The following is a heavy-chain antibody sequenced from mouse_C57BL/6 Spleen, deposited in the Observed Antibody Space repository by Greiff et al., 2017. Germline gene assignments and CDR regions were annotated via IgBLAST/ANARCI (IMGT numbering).Heavy chain of an antibody. J-gene: IGHJ2*01. Sequence: VQLQQSGPELVKPGASVKMSCKASGYTFTDYNMHWVKQSHGKSLEWIGYINPNNGGTSYNQKFKGKATLTVNKSSSTAYLELRSLTSEDSAVYYCARWSTTGASFDYWGQGTTLTVSS. CDR3: ARWSTTGASFDY. D-gene: IGHD1-1*01. CDR1: GYTFTDYN. CDR2: INPNNGGT. V-gene: IGHV1-22*01.